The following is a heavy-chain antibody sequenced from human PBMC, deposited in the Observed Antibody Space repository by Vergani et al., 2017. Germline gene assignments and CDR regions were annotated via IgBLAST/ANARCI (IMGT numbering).Heavy chain of an antibody. CDR2: IKSKTDGGTT. V-gene: IGHV3-15*01. J-gene: IGHJ6*02. CDR1: GFTFSNAW. Sequence: EVQLVESGGGLVKPGGSLRLSCAASGFTFSNAWMSWVRQAPGKGLEWVGRIKSKTDGGTTDYAAPVKGRFTISRDDSKNTLYLQMNSLRAEDTAVYYCAREEGRVYGFGYYYYGMDVWGQGTTVTVSS. CDR3: AREEGRVYGFGYYYYGMDV. D-gene: IGHD3-10*01.